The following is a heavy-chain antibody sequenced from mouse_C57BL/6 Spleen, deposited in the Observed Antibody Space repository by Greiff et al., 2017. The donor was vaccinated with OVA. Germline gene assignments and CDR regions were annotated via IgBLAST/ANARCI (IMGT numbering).Heavy chain of an antibody. Sequence: QVHVKQSGAELVRPGASVTLSCKASGYTFTDYEMHWVKQTPVHGLEWIGAIDPETGGTAYNQKFKGKAILTADKSSSTAYMELRSLTSEYSAVYYCTRDDGYYLDYWGQGTTLTVSS. CDR3: TRDDGYYLDY. V-gene: IGHV1-15*01. CDR1: GYTFTDYE. J-gene: IGHJ2*01. D-gene: IGHD2-3*01. CDR2: IDPETGGT.